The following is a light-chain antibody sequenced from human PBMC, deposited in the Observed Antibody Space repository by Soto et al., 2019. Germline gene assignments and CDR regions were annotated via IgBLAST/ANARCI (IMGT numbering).Light chain of an antibody. CDR1: QSVSSS. Sequence: EIVLTQSPATLSLTPGERATLSCRASQSVSSSLAWYQQKPGQAPRLLIYDASNRATGIPARFSGSGSGTDFTLTISRLEPEDFAVYYCQQYGSSGTFGQGTKVDIK. J-gene: IGKJ1*01. V-gene: IGKV3-11*01. CDR2: DAS. CDR3: QQYGSSGT.